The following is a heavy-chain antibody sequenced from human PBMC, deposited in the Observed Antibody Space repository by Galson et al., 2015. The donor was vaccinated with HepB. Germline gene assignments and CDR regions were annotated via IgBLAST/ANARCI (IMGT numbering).Heavy chain of an antibody. CDR3: AEDRIVVVPAASYGMDV. J-gene: IGHJ6*02. CDR1: GFTFSSYA. CDR2: ISGGGGST. V-gene: IGHV3-23*01. D-gene: IGHD2-2*01. Sequence: SLRLSCAASGFTFSSYAMSWVRQAPGKGLEWVSAISGGGGSTYYADSVKGRFTISRDNSKNTLYLQMNSLRAEDTAVYYCAEDRIVVVPAASYGMDVWGQGTTVTVSS.